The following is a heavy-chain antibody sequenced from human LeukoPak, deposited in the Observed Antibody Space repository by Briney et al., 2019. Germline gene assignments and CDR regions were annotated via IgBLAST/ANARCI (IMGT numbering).Heavy chain of an antibody. CDR3: ARRGIGWFDP. CDR1: GGSISSYY. CDR2: IYTSGST. Sequence: SETLSLTCTVSGGSISSYYWSWIRQPPGKGLEWIGYIYTSGSTNYNPSLKSRVTISVDTSKNQFSLKLSSVTAADTAVYYCARRGIGWFDPSGQGTLVTVSS. D-gene: IGHD3-10*01. V-gene: IGHV4-4*09. J-gene: IGHJ5*02.